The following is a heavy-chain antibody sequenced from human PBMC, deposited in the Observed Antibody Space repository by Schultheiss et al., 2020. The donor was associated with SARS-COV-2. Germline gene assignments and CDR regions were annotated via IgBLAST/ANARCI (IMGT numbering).Heavy chain of an antibody. D-gene: IGHD6-13*01. CDR1: GDSVSSNSAA. CDR2: TYYRSKWYN. CDR3: ARAPTGIAAAGTGEHYFDY. J-gene: IGHJ4*02. V-gene: IGHV6-1*01. Sequence: SQTLSLTCSISGDSVSSNSAAWNWIRQSPSRGLEWLGRTYYRSKWYNDYAVSVKSRITINPDTSKNQFSLQLNSVTPEDTAVYYCARAPTGIAAAGTGEHYFDYWGQGTLVKVSS.